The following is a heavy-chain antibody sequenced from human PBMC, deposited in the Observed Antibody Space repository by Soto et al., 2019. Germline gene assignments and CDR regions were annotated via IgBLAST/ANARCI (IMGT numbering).Heavy chain of an antibody. J-gene: IGHJ6*02. D-gene: IGHD5-18*01. CDR2: IYHSGST. Sequence: SETLSLTCAVSGGSISSGGYSWSWIRQPPGKGLEWIGYIYHSGSTYYNPSLKSRVTISVDRSKNQFSLKLSSVTAADTAVYYCASDTAMGDYYYGMDVWGQGTTVTVSS. CDR3: ASDTAMGDYYYGMDV. CDR1: GGSISSGGYS. V-gene: IGHV4-30-2*01.